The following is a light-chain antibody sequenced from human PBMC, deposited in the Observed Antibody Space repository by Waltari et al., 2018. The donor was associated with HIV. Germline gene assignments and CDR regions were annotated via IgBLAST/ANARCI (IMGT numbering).Light chain of an antibody. J-gene: IGKJ2*01. CDR2: GTS. Sequence: EIVLTQSPGTLSLSPGERATLSCRASQSVSSNYLAWYQQKPGQAPRLLIYGTSGRATGIPDRFSGSVSGTDFTLTISRLEPEDFAVYYCQQYGSSPRTFGQGTKLEIK. CDR3: QQYGSSPRT. CDR1: QSVSSNY. V-gene: IGKV3-20*01.